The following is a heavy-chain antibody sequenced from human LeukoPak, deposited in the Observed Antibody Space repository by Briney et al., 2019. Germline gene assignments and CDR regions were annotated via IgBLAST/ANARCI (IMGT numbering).Heavy chain of an antibody. Sequence: ASVKVSCKASGYTFSSYGINWVRQAPGQGLEWMGWISANTGNTNYAQKLQGRVTMTTDTSTSTAYMDLRSLGFDDTAVYYCARVSGLRQRFDPWGQGTLVTVSS. V-gene: IGHV1-18*01. CDR3: ARVSGLRQRFDP. CDR2: ISANTGNT. D-gene: IGHD6-25*01. J-gene: IGHJ5*02. CDR1: GYTFSSYG.